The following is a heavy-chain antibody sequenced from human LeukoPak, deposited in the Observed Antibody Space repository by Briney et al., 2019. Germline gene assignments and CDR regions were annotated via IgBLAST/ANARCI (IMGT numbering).Heavy chain of an antibody. CDR2: ISSSSSYI. CDR1: GFTFSSYS. V-gene: IGHV3-21*01. D-gene: IGHD3-22*01. Sequence: NPGGSLRLSCAASGFTFSSYSMNWVRQAPGKGLEWVSSISSSSSYIYYADSVKGRFTISRDNAKNSLYLQMNSLRAEDTAVYYCARALDYYYDSSGHIDYWGQGTLVTVSS. J-gene: IGHJ4*02. CDR3: ARALDYYYDSSGHIDY.